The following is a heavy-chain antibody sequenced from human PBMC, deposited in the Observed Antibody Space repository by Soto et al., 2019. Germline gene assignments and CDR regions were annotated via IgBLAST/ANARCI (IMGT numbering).Heavy chain of an antibody. J-gene: IGHJ3*02. CDR3: ARLALRIHGAFDI. CDR2: INHSGST. Sequence: QVQLQQWGAGLLKPSETLSLTCAVYGGSFSGYYWSWIRQPPGKGLEWSGEINHSGSTNYNPALKSRVTISVDTSKNQFSLKLSSVTAADTAVYYCARLALRIHGAFDIWGQGTMVTVSS. V-gene: IGHV4-34*01. D-gene: IGHD4-17*01. CDR1: GGSFSGYY.